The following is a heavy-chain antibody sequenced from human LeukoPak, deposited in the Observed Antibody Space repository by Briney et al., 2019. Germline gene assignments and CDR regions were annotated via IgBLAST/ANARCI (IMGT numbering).Heavy chain of an antibody. CDR1: GFTFSSYG. CDR2: ISGSGGST. J-gene: IGHJ4*02. Sequence: GGSLRLSCAASGFTFSSYGMSWVRQAPGKGLEWVSAISGSGGSTYYADSVKGRFTISRDNSKNTLYLQMNSLRAEDTAVYYCARESMVRGFSMPYYFDYWGQGTLVTVSS. CDR3: ARESMVRGFSMPYYFDY. V-gene: IGHV3-23*01. D-gene: IGHD3-10*01.